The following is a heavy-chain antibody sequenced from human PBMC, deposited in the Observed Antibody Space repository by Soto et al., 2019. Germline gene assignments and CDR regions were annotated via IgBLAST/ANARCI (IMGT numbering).Heavy chain of an antibody. Sequence: QVQLVQSGAEVKKPGASVKVSCKASGYNFKDHYMHWVRQAPGQGLEWMGWINPSNGDTKYEQDFQGWVTMTRETSSSTYYMELSRLKSDDTAVYYCARDMAGSQGRYFDYWGQGTLVTFSS. J-gene: IGHJ4*02. CDR1: GYNFKDHY. V-gene: IGHV1-2*04. CDR2: INPSNGDT. D-gene: IGHD3-10*01. CDR3: ARDMAGSQGRYFDY.